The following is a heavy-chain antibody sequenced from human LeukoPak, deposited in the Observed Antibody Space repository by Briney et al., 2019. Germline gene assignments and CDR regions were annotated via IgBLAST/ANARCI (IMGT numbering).Heavy chain of an antibody. CDR2: MYYSGST. Sequence: SETLSLTCNVSGGSISSNEYYWGWIRQPPGKGLEWIVNMYYSGSTYYNPSLKSRVTISIDTSKNQLSLKLSSVTAADTAVYYCARDGTTVSPAVWGKGTTVTVSS. CDR1: GGSISSNEYY. D-gene: IGHD4-17*01. J-gene: IGHJ6*04. V-gene: IGHV4-39*07. CDR3: ARDGTTVSPAV.